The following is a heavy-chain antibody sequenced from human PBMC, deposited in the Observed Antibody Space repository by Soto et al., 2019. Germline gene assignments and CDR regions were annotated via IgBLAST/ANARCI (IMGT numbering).Heavy chain of an antibody. V-gene: IGHV4-59*01. CDR2: IYYSGST. CDR1: GGSISSYY. J-gene: IGHJ6*02. CDR3: ARGGSYYGDYVFYYYGMDV. Sequence: PSETLSLTCTVSGGSISSYYWSWIRQPPGKGLEWIGYIYYSGSTNYNPSLKSRVTISVDTSKNQFSLKLSSVTAADTAVYYCARGGSYYGDYVFYYYGMDVWGQGTTVTVSS. D-gene: IGHD4-17*01.